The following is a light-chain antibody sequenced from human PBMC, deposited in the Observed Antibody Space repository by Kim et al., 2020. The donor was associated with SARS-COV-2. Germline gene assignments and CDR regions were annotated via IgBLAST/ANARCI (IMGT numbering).Light chain of an antibody. CDR1: ASNIANNY. CDR2: DNH. J-gene: IGLJ2*01. V-gene: IGLV1-51*01. CDR3: GTWDTSLRVVL. Sequence: QKVSRSCPGSASNIANNYVSWYQKLPGTAPKLLIYDNHKRPSGIPDRFSGSKSGTSATLGITGLHTGDEADYYCGTWDTSLRVVLYGGGTQLTVL.